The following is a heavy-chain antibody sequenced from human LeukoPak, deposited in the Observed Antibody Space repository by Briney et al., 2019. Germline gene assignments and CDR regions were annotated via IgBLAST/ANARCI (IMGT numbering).Heavy chain of an antibody. J-gene: IGHJ4*02. D-gene: IGHD3-10*01. CDR3: ARGPTTRGYYYGSGSHNPFDY. Sequence: SETLSLTCAVYGGSFSGYYWSWIRQPPGKGLEWIGEINHSGSTNYNPSLKSRVTISVDTSKNQFSLKLSSVTAADTAVYYCARGPTTRGYYYGSGSHNPFDYWGQGTLVTVSS. V-gene: IGHV4-34*01. CDR1: GGSFSGYY. CDR2: INHSGST.